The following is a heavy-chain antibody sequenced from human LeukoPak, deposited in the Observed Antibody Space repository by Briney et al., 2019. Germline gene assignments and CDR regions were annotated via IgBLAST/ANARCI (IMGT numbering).Heavy chain of an antibody. CDR3: AKVSIATVTTYYFDY. J-gene: IGHJ4*02. CDR2: ISWNSGSI. V-gene: IGHV3-9*01. CDR1: GFTFDDYA. Sequence: GRSLRLSCAASGFTFDDYAVHWVRQAPGKGLEWVSGISWNSGSIGYADSVKGRFTISRDNAKNSLYLQMNSLRAEDTALYYCAKVSIATVTTYYFDYWGQGTLVTVSS. D-gene: IGHD4-17*01.